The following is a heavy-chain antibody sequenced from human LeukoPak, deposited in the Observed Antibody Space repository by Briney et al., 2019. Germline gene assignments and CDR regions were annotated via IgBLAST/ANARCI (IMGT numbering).Heavy chain of an antibody. CDR1: GYTFSNYY. Sequence: ASVKVSCKASGYTFSNYYINWVRQAPGQGLEWMGWISSYNGNTNYAQRLQGRVTLTTDTSTSTAYMELRSLRSDDTAVYYCARRGTTYYYDSSGQNTDYWGQGTLVTVSS. CDR3: ARRGTTYYYDSSGQNTDY. J-gene: IGHJ4*02. CDR2: ISSYNGNT. V-gene: IGHV1-18*01. D-gene: IGHD3-22*01.